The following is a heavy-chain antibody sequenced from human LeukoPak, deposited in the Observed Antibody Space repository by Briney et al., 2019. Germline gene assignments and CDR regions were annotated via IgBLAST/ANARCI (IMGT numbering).Heavy chain of an antibody. V-gene: IGHV4-31*03. CDR3: ARDVYGMDV. Sequence: SETLSLTCTVSGGSISSGGYSWSWIRQHPGKGLEWIGYIYYSGSTYYNPSLKSRVTISVDTSKNQFSLKLSSVTAADTAVYYCARDVYGMDVWGQGTTVTVSS. CDR1: GGSISSGGYS. J-gene: IGHJ6*02. CDR2: IYYSGST.